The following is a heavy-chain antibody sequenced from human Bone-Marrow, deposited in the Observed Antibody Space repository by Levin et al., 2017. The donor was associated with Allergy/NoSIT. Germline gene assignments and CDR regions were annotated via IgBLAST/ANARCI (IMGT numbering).Heavy chain of an antibody. Sequence: SGGSLRLSCAASGFSFSTYSMNWVRQAPGKAPEWLSSISSSSTYIFYADSVKGRFTISRDNAKTSLYLQMSSLIAEDTAVYYCARPYGAQGGWWGQGTLVTVSS. D-gene: IGHD6-19*01. CDR3: ARPYGAQGGW. CDR1: GFSFSTYS. CDR2: ISSSSTYI. J-gene: IGHJ4*02. V-gene: IGHV3-21*06.